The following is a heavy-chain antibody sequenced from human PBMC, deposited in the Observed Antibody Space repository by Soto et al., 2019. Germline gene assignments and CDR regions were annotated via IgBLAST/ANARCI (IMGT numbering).Heavy chain of an antibody. CDR1: GGSISSSSYY. J-gene: IGHJ4*02. D-gene: IGHD2-8*02. CDR2: IYYSGST. V-gene: IGHV4-39*01. CDR3: ASWTGGYFDY. Sequence: SETLSLTCTVSGGSISSSSYYWGWIRQPPGKGLEWIGSIYYSGSTYYNPSLKSRVTISVDTSKNQFSLKLSSVTAADTAVYYCASWTGGYFDYWGQGTLVTVSS.